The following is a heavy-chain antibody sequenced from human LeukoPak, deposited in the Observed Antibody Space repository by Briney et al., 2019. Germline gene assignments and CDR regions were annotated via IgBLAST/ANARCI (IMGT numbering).Heavy chain of an antibody. CDR3: AKDPPYYYDSSGYSDY. J-gene: IGHJ4*02. D-gene: IGHD3-22*01. V-gene: IGHV3-30*02. Sequence: GGSLRLSCGASGFTFSSHGMHWVRQAPGKGLEWVAFIRYDGSNKYYADSVKGRFTISRDNSKNTLYLQMNSLRAEDTAVYYCAKDPPYYYDSSGYSDYWGQGTLVTVSS. CDR1: GFTFSSHG. CDR2: IRYDGSNK.